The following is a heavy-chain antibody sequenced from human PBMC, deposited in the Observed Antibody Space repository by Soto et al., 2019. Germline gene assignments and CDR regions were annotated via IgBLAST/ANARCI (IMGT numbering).Heavy chain of an antibody. CDR3: ARGGGIVVVPAAMGDYYMDL. CDR2: ISAYNGNT. CDR1: GYTFTSYG. D-gene: IGHD2-2*01. J-gene: IGHJ6*03. V-gene: IGHV1-18*01. Sequence: ASVKVSCKASGYTFTSYGISWVRQAPGQGLERMGWISAYNGNTNYAQKLQGRVTMTTDTSTSTAYMELRSLRSDDTAVYYCARGGGIVVVPAAMGDYYMDLWVQGTTVTVSS.